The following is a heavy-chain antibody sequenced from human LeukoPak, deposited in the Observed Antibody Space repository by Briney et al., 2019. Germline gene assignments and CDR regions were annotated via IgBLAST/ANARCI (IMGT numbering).Heavy chain of an antibody. CDR1: GFTFSGSA. Sequence: SGGSLRLSCAASGFTFSGSALHWVRQASGKGLEWAGRIRSTANGYAKAYAASVKGRFTISRDDSKNTAYLQMDSLKTEDTAVYYCTGNYYGSGSYADFDYWGQGTLVTVSS. CDR2: IRSTANGYAK. D-gene: IGHD3-10*01. V-gene: IGHV3-73*01. CDR3: TGNYYGSGSYADFDY. J-gene: IGHJ4*02.